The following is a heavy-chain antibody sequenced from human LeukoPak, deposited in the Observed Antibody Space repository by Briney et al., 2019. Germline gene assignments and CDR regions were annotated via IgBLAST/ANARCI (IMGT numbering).Heavy chain of an antibody. D-gene: IGHD6-13*01. CDR1: GFTFSNYW. J-gene: IGHJ6*02. V-gene: IGHV3-7*05. Sequence: PGGSLRLSCTASGFTFSNYWTSWVRQTPEKGLEWVANIKQDGSETVYVDSVKGRFTISRDNAQSSLYLQMYSLRAEDTAVYFCARDSYSSSWSYGMDVWGQGTAVTVSS. CDR3: ARDSYSSSWSYGMDV. CDR2: IKQDGSET.